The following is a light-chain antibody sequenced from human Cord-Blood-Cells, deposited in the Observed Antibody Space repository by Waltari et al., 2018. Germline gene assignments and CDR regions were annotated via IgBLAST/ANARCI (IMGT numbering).Light chain of an antibody. V-gene: IGLV3-25*03. J-gene: IGLJ3*02. CDR2: KDS. CDR3: QSADSSGTWV. Sequence: SYELTQPPSVSVSPGQTARLTCPGDALPNQYAYWSQQKPGQAPVLVIYKDSERPSGIPERFSGSSSGTTVTLTISGVQAEDEADYYCQSADSSGTWVFGGGTKLTVL. CDR1: ALPNQY.